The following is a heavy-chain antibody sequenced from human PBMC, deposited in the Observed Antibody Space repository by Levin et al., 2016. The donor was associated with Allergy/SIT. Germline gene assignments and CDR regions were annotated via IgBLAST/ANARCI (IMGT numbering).Heavy chain of an antibody. CDR1: GFSVSAKY. CDR3: ARLGHCTDGRCYGDYPGPPY. CDR2: ISTDGGT. V-gene: IGHV3-53*01. D-gene: IGHD2-8*01. Sequence: GESLKISCAASGFSVSAKYMSWVRQAPGKGLEWVSIISTDGGTYYADSVRGRFTISRDNSKNTVYLQIKSLRVEDTAVYYCARLGHCTDGRCYGDYPGPPYWGQGTLVTVSS. J-gene: IGHJ4*02.